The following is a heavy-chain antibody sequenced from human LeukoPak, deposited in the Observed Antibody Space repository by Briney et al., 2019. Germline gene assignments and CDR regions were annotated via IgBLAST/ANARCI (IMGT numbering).Heavy chain of an antibody. D-gene: IGHD3-10*01. Sequence: GASVKVSCQASGYTFTRYYMHWVRQAPGQGLAWMGWINSHSGGTNNAHKFQGRVTMTRDTSISTGYMELSRLRSDDTAVYYCARVRLLWFGELTDYFDYWGQGTLVTVSS. CDR2: INSHSGGT. CDR3: ARVRLLWFGELTDYFDY. J-gene: IGHJ4*02. V-gene: IGHV1-2*02. CDR1: GYTFTRYY.